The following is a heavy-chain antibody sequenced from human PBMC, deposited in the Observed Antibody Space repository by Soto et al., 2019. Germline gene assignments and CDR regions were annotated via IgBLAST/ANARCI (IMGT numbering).Heavy chain of an antibody. D-gene: IGHD1-26*01. CDR2: IYHTGSA. CDR3: ARGPRSGSYSVDGFDV. J-gene: IGHJ3*01. Sequence: QVQLQESGPGLVNPSGTLSLTCVVSGASLSTSNWWSWVRQPPGKGLEWIGEIYHTGSASYSPSLKSRVSMSIDKSKSQSSLRLTDVTAADTAKYYCARGPRSGSYSVDGFDVWGQGTVVTVSS. CDR1: GASLSTSNW. V-gene: IGHV4-4*02.